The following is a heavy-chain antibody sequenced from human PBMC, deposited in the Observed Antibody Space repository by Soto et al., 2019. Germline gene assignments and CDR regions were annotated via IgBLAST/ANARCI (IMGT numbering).Heavy chain of an antibody. CDR2: IYYSGST. J-gene: IGHJ4*02. Sequence: NPSETLSLTCTVSGGSISSGGYYWSWIRQHPGKGLEWIGYIYYSGSTNYNPSLKSRVTISVDTSKNQFSLKLSSVTAADTAVYYCARRYGSAIDYWGQGTLVTVSS. D-gene: IGHD1-26*01. V-gene: IGHV4-31*03. CDR3: ARRYGSAIDY. CDR1: GGSISSGGYY.